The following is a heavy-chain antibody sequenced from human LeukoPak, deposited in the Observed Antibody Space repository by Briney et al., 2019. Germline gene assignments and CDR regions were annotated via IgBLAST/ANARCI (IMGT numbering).Heavy chain of an antibody. CDR3: AREDYYNSGGYYLDY. CDR2: IYHSGST. J-gene: IGHJ4*02. V-gene: IGHV4-59*08. D-gene: IGHD3-22*01. Sequence: SETLSLTCTVSSGSFRTYYWSWIRQPPGKGLEWIGNIYHSGSTNYSPSLKSRVTISVDTSKNQFSLKLSSVTAADTAVYFCAREDYYNSGGYYLDYWGQGTLVTVSS. CDR1: SGSFRTYY.